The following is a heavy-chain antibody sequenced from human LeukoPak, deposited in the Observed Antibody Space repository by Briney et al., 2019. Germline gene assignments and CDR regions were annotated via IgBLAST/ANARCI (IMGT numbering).Heavy chain of an antibody. J-gene: IGHJ4*02. Sequence: RGGSLRLSCAASGFTFSSYAMSWVRQAPGKGLEWVSAISGSGGSTYYADSVKGRFTISRDNSKNTLYLQMNSLRAEDTAVYYCAKDPDFWSGYHDYWGQGTLVTVSS. CDR1: GFTFSSYA. CDR2: ISGSGGST. CDR3: AKDPDFWSGYHDY. V-gene: IGHV3-23*01. D-gene: IGHD3-3*01.